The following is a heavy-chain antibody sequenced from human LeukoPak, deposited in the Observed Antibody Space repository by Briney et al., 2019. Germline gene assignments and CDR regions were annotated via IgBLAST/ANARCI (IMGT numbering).Heavy chain of an antibody. V-gene: IGHV3-23*01. CDR3: AKVNSTGRYYYDSSGALWY. CDR2: ISGSGGST. Sequence: PGGSLRLSCAASGFTFSSYWMHWVRQAPGKGLEWVSAISGSGGSTYYADSVKGRFTISRDNSKNTLYLQMNSLRAEDTAVYYCAKVNSTGRYYYDSSGALWYWGQGTLVTVSS. J-gene: IGHJ4*02. D-gene: IGHD3-22*01. CDR1: GFTFSSYW.